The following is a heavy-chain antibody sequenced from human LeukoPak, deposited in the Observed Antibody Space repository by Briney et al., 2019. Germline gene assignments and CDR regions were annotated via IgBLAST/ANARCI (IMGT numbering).Heavy chain of an antibody. Sequence: GGSLRLSCAASGFTFSSYSMNWVRQAPGKGLEWVSYISSSSSTIYYADSVKGRFTISRDNAKNSLYLQMNSLRDEDTAVYYCARPMGSNYGNGYGMDVWGQGTTVTVSS. CDR1: GFTFSSYS. D-gene: IGHD4-11*01. CDR2: ISSSSSTI. V-gene: IGHV3-48*02. CDR3: ARPMGSNYGNGYGMDV. J-gene: IGHJ6*02.